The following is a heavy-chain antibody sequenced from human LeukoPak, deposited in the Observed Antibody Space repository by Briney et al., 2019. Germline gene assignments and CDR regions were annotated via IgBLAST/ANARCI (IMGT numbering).Heavy chain of an antibody. CDR1: GVSISSYN. CDR2: IYYSRST. D-gene: IGHD6-25*01. V-gene: IGHV4-59*08. CDR3: GRRCLAAAADDAFDI. J-gene: IGHJ3*02. Sequence: TSETLSLTCTVSGVSISSYNWSWIRQPPGKGLEWIGYIYYSRSTNYNPSLKSRVIITVETSNNNSSLKLSPVTAADTAVYYCGRRCLAAAADDAFDIWGQGTMVTVSS.